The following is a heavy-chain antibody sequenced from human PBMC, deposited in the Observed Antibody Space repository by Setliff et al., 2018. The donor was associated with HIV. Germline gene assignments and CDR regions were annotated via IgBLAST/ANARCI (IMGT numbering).Heavy chain of an antibody. D-gene: IGHD2-21*02. J-gene: IGHJ3*02. V-gene: IGHV1-69*05. CDR3: ARPTRHCGGDCWAFDI. CDR2: IIPIFGTA. CDR1: GGTFSSYA. Sequence: SVKVSCKASGGTFSSYATSWARQAPGQGLEWMGGIIPIFGTANYAQKFQGRVTITTDESTSTAYMELSSLRSEDTAVYYCARPTRHCGGDCWAFDIWGQGTMVTVSS.